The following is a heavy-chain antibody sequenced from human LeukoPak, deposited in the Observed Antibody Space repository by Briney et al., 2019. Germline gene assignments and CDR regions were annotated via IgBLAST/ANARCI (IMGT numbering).Heavy chain of an antibody. J-gene: IGHJ4*02. CDR3: ASEYSSSQIGFEY. CDR1: GYTFTGYY. V-gene: IGHV1-2*02. Sequence: EASVKVSCKASGYTFTGYYIHWVRQAPGQGLEWMGWINPDSGGTKYAQKFQGRVTMTRDTSTSTVYMELSSLRSEDTAVYYCASEYSSSQIGFEYWGQGTLVTVSS. CDR2: INPDSGGT. D-gene: IGHD6-13*01.